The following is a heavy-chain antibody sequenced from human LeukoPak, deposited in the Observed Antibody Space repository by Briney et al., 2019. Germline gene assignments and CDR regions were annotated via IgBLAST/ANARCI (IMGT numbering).Heavy chain of an antibody. J-gene: IGHJ4*02. CDR1: GYTFTSNG. CDR2: SSAYNDNT. D-gene: IGHD1-26*01. Sequence: ASVKVSCNASGYTFTSNGISWVRQAPGQGVEWMGWSSAYNDNTTYTQKLQGRVTLTTDTSTSTAYMELRSLRSDDTAVYYCARDGRIVGARPTGYWGQGTLVTVSS. V-gene: IGHV1-18*01. CDR3: ARDGRIVGARPTGY.